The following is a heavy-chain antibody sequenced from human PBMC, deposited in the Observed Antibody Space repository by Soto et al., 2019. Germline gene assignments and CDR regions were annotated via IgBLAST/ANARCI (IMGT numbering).Heavy chain of an antibody. Sequence: SETLSLTCTVSGGSIRYYFWTWIRQPPGKGLEWIGYIYYSGRTNYNPSLKSRVSISVDTSKNHFSLQLRSVTAADTAVYYCSRVGGDDFGVSGGFDYWGQGTLVTVSS. V-gene: IGHV4-59*01. CDR3: SRVGGDDFGVSGGFDY. CDR1: GGSIRYYF. D-gene: IGHD4-17*01. CDR2: IYYSGRT. J-gene: IGHJ4*02.